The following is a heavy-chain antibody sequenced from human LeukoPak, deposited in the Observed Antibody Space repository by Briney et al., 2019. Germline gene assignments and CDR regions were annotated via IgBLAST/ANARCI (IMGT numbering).Heavy chain of an antibody. CDR1: GGSFSGYY. J-gene: IGHJ4*02. D-gene: IGHD6-19*01. CDR3: ARGGIGWDSSGWYLYYFDY. Sequence: SDTLSLTCAVYGGSFSGYYWSWIRQPPGKGLEWIGEINHSGSTNYNPSLESRVTISVDTSKNQFSLKLSSVTAADTAVYYCARGGIGWDSSGWYLYYFDYWGKGTLVTVSS. V-gene: IGHV4-34*01. CDR2: INHSGST.